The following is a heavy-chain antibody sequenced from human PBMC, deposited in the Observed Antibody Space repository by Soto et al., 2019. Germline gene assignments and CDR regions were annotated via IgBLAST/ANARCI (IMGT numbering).Heavy chain of an antibody. CDR3: ARGTGDYDFWSGYHATDYFDY. Sequence: PGGSLRLSCAASGFTLVDYGMSWVLQAPGKGLEWVSGINWNGASTGYADSVKGRFTISRDNAKKSLYLQMNSLRAEDTAVYFCARGTGDYDFWSGYHATDYFDYWGQGTLVTVSS. CDR2: INWNGAST. CDR1: GFTLVDYG. V-gene: IGHV3-20*04. D-gene: IGHD3-3*01. J-gene: IGHJ4*02.